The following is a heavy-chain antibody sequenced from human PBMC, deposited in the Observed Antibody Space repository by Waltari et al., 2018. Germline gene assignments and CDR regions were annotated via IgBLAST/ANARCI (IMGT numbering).Heavy chain of an antibody. V-gene: IGHV4-59*01. J-gene: IGHJ4*02. D-gene: IGHD2-2*01. CDR1: GGSISSYY. Sequence: QVQLQESGPGLVKPSETLSLTCTVSGGSISSYYWSWIRQPPGKGLEWSGYIYYSGSTNYNPSLKSRVTISVDTSKNQFSLKLSSVTAADTAVYYCARAKSDVVVPAAIDYWGQGTLVIVSS. CDR2: IYYSGST. CDR3: ARAKSDVVVPAAIDY.